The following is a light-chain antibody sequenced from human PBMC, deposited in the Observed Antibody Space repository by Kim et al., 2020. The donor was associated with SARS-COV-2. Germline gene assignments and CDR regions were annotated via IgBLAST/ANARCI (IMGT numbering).Light chain of an antibody. V-gene: IGLV3-21*04. CDR1: NIGSKS. Sequence: VSVAPGKTARITCGRNNIGSKSVHWYQQKPGQAPVLVIYYDSDRPSGIPERFSGSNSGNTATLTISRVEAGDEADYYCQVWDSSRVFGGGTQLTVL. CDR3: QVWDSSRV. J-gene: IGLJ3*02. CDR2: YDS.